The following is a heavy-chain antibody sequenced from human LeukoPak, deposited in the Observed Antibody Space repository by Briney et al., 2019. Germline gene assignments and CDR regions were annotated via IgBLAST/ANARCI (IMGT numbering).Heavy chain of an antibody. CDR1: GFTFDDYA. Sequence: GGSLRLSCAASGFTFDDYAMHWVRQAPGKGLEWVSGISWNSGSIGYADSVKGRFTISRDNAKSSLYLQMNSLRAEDTALYYCAKDHSGSPYYMDVWGKGTTVTISS. V-gene: IGHV3-9*01. CDR3: AKDHSGSPYYMDV. CDR2: ISWNSGSI. J-gene: IGHJ6*03. D-gene: IGHD3-10*01.